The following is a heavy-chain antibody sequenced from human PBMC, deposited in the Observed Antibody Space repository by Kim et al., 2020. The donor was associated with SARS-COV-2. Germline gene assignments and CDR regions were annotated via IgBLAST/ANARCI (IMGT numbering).Heavy chain of an antibody. D-gene: IGHD3-3*01. V-gene: IGHV3-23*01. CDR3: AKDPYYDFWSGYSFDY. J-gene: IGHJ4*02. Sequence: KGRFTIARDNSKNTLYLQMNNLRAEDTAVYYCAKDPYYDFWSGYSFDYWGQGTLVTVSS.